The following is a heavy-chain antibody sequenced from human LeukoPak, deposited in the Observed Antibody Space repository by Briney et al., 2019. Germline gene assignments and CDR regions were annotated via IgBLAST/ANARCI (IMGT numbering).Heavy chain of an antibody. V-gene: IGHV4-34*01. Sequence: PSETLSLTCAVYGGSFSGYYWSWIRQPPGKGPEWIGEINHSGSTNYNPSLKSRVTISVDTSKNQFSLKLSSVTAADTAVYYCARGNRLAAAAKLGRFDPWGQGTLVTVSS. D-gene: IGHD6-13*01. J-gene: IGHJ5*02. CDR1: GGSFSGYY. CDR3: ARGNRLAAAAKLGRFDP. CDR2: INHSGST.